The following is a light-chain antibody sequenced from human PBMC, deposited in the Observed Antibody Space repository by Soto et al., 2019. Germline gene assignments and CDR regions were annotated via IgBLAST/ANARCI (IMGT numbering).Light chain of an antibody. V-gene: IGKV3-11*01. J-gene: IGKJ1*01. CDR1: QRISGY. Sequence: EIVLPKPPPTLSWSPARGAPLSSRASQRISGYLASYQQQHREAPTLLIYDASNRATGIPVRLSGSRSGTEFTLTISSRQPDDFAAYYCYQYNSYSWTVGKGTKVDI. CDR2: DAS. CDR3: YQYNSYSWT.